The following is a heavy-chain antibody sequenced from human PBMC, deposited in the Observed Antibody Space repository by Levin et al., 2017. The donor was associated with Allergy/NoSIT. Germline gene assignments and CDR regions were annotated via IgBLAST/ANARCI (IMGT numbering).Heavy chain of an antibody. CDR3: ARVPGINYYDYYYFDY. Sequence: GASVKVSCKASGYTFTSYYMHWVRQAPGQGLEWMGIINPSGGSTSYAQKFQGRVTMTRDTSTSTVYMELSSLRSEDTAVYYCARVPGINYYDYYYFDYWGQGTLVTVSS. CDR1: GYTFTSYY. D-gene: IGHD3-22*01. CDR2: INPSGGST. J-gene: IGHJ4*02. V-gene: IGHV1-46*01.